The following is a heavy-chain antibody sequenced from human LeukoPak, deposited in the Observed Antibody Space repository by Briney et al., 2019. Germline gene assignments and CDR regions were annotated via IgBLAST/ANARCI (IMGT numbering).Heavy chain of an antibody. V-gene: IGHV1-69*06. Sequence: SVKVSCKASGGTFSSYAISWVRQAPGQGLEWMGGIIPIFGTANYAQKFQGRVTITADKSTSTAYMELSSLRSEDTAVYYCARETPYGSGSYPFDYWGQGILVTVSS. CDR3: ARETPYGSGSYPFDY. CDR2: IIPIFGTA. J-gene: IGHJ4*02. CDR1: GGTFSSYA. D-gene: IGHD3-10*01.